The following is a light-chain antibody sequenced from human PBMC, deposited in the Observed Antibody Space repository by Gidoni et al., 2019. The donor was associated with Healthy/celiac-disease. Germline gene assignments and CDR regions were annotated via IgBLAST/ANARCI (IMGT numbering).Light chain of an antibody. CDR3: QQSYSTLR. J-gene: IGKJ5*01. CDR2: AAS. CDR1: QSISSY. Sequence: DIQMTQSPSSLSASVGDRVTITCRASQSISSYLNWYQQKPGKAPQLLIYAASSLQSGVPSRFSGSGSGTDFTLTISSLQPEDFATYYCQQSYSTLRIGQGTRLEIK. V-gene: IGKV1-39*01.